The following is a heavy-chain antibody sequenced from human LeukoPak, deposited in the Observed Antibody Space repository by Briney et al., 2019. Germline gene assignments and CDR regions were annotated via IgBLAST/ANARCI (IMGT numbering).Heavy chain of an antibody. CDR1: GFTFSSYS. CDR2: ISSSSSYI. CDR3: AKDSLYSSSWYGVNWLDP. D-gene: IGHD6-13*01. Sequence: GGSLRLSCAASGFTFSSYSMNWVRQAPGKGLEWVSSISSSSSYIYYADSVKGRITISRDNSKNTLYLQMNSLRAEETAVYYCAKDSLYSSSWYGVNWLDPWGQGTLVTVSS. V-gene: IGHV3-21*01. J-gene: IGHJ5*02.